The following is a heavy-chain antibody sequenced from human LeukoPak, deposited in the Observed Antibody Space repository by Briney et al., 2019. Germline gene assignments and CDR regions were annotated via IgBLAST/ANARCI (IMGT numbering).Heavy chain of an antibody. CDR2: IKQDGSEK. D-gene: IGHD3-3*01. J-gene: IGHJ4*02. CDR1: GFTFSSYW. V-gene: IGHV3-7*03. Sequence: GGSLRLSCAASGFTFSSYWMSWVRQAPGKGLEWVANIKQDGSEKYYVDSVKGRFTISGDNAKNSLYLQMNSLRAEDTAIYYCARDERLLSFLKWGQGTLVTVSS. CDR3: ARDERLLSFLK.